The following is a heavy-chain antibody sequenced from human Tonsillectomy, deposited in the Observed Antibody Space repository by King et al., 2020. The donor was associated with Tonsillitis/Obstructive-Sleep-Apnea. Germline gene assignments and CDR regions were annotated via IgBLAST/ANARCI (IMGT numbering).Heavy chain of an antibody. CDR2: IWYDGSNK. J-gene: IGHJ4*02. Sequence: VQLVESGGGVVQPGRSLRLSCAASGFTFSSYGMHWVRQAPGKGLEWGAVIWYDGSNKYYADSVKGRFTISRDNSKNTLYLQMNSLRAEDTAVYYCAREDSYIWGSYRYIDYWGQGTLVTVSS. CDR3: AREDSYIWGSYRYIDY. D-gene: IGHD3-16*02. V-gene: IGHV3-33*01. CDR1: GFTFSSYG.